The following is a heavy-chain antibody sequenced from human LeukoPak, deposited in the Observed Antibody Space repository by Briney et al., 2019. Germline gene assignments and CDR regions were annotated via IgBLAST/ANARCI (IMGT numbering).Heavy chain of an antibody. CDR3: ASDVVVVPAAIHYGMDV. V-gene: IGHV4-34*01. Sequence: SETLSLTCAVYGGSFSDYFWGWIRQPPGKGLEGIGEINHSGRTYYNPSLKSRATISVDTSKNQFSLNLSSVTAADTAVYYCASDVVVVPAAIHYGMDVWGQGTTVTVSS. CDR2: INHSGRT. CDR1: GGSFSDYF. D-gene: IGHD2-2*01. J-gene: IGHJ6*02.